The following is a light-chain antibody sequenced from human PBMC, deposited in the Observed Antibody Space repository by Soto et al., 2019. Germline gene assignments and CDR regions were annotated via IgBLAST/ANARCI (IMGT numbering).Light chain of an antibody. CDR3: AAWDDSLSGQGV. CDR2: RNN. V-gene: IGLV1-47*01. J-gene: IGLJ2*01. CDR1: SSKIGSNY. Sequence: QSVLTQPPSASGTPGQRVTISCSGSSSKIGSNYVYWYQQRPGTAPKLLIYRNNQRPSGVPDRFSGSKSGTSASLAISGLRSEDEADYYCAAWDDSLSGQGVFGGGTK.